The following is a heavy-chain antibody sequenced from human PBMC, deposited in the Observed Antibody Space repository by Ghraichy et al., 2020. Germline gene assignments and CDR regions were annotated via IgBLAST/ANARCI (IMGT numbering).Heavy chain of an antibody. CDR1: GFTFSRYA. V-gene: IGHV3-23*01. Sequence: GGSLRLSCAASGFTFSRYAMSWVRQAPGKGLEWVSAISGSGDSSIYADSVKGRFTISRDNSKSTLYLQMNSLRPEDTAVYYCARKYYYDSSVYSDVFDYWGQGTLVTVSS. J-gene: IGHJ4*02. CDR2: ISGSGDSS. D-gene: IGHD3-22*01. CDR3: ARKYYYDSSVYSDVFDY.